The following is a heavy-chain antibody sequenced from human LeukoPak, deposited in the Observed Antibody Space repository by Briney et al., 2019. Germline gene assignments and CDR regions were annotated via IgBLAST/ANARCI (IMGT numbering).Heavy chain of an antibody. CDR2: IWYDGSNK. J-gene: IGHJ3*02. CDR3: ARGYSGSVDAFDI. D-gene: IGHD5-12*01. V-gene: IGHV3-33*01. CDR1: GFTFSSYG. Sequence: GGSLRHSCAASGFTFSSYGMHWVRQAPGKGLEWVAVIWYDGSNKYYADSVKGRFTISRDNSKNTLYLQMNSLRAEDTAVYYCARGYSGSVDAFDIWGQGTMVTVSS.